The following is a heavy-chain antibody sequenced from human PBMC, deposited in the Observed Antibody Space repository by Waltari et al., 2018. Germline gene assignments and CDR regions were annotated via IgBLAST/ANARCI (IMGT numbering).Heavy chain of an antibody. CDR3: TSWRVVAGTGWFDS. V-gene: IGHV3-23*01. CDR2: IRNSGGNT. J-gene: IGHJ5*01. Sequence: EVQLLESGGGLVQHGGSLRLSCAASGFSFSKSDRACVREAPVKGLEWVSGIRNSGGNTYYGDSVKGRFAISRDNSRNTLHLQMNGLRAEDTAIYYCTSWRVVAGTGWFDSWGQGTLVTVSS. D-gene: IGHD2-15*01. CDR1: GFSFSKSD.